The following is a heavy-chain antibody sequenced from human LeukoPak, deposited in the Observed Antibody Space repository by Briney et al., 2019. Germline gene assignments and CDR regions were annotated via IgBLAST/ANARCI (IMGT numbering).Heavy chain of an antibody. CDR3: ARERYGCNDY. V-gene: IGHV3-30-3*01. D-gene: IGHD4-23*01. J-gene: IGHJ4*02. Sequence: GGSLRLSCAASGFTFSSYAMHWVRQAPGKGLEWVAVISYDGSNKYYADSVKGRFTISRDNSKNTLYLQMNSLRTEDTAVYYCARERYGCNDYWGQGTLVTVSS. CDR2: ISYDGSNK. CDR1: GFTFSSYA.